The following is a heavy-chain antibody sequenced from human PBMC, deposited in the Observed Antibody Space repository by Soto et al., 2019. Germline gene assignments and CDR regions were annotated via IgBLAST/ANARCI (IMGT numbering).Heavy chain of an antibody. J-gene: IGHJ3*02. Sequence: EVQLVESGGRLVQPGGSLRLSCAASGFTFSTYSMNWVRQAPGKGLEWISYISSSSMTIYYADSVKGRFTISRDNAKNPLYLKTYSLRADDTAVYYCVSPKGKASSGWYLDAFDIWGQGTMVTVSS. V-gene: IGHV3-48*01. CDR1: GFTFSTYS. CDR3: VSPKGKASSGWYLDAFDI. CDR2: ISSSSMTI. D-gene: IGHD6-19*01.